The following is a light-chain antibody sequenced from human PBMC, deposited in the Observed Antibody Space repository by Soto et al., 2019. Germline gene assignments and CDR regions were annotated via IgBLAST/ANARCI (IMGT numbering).Light chain of an antibody. Sequence: QSALTQPASVSGSPGQSITISCTGTNSDVGGYNYVSWYQQHPGKAPKLMIYEVSDRPSGVSNRFSGSKSGNTASLTISGLQTEDEADYYCTSYTTTNTDVFGPGTKLTVL. CDR2: EVS. V-gene: IGLV2-14*01. J-gene: IGLJ1*01. CDR1: NSDVGGYNY. CDR3: TSYTTTNTDV.